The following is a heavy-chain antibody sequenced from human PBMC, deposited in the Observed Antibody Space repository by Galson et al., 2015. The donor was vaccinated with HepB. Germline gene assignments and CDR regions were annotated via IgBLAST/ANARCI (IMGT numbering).Heavy chain of an antibody. V-gene: IGHV3-33*08. CDR3: ARGLSVRGVRTPLFDY. CDR2: IWYDGSNK. CDR1: GFTFSSYG. J-gene: IGHJ4*02. Sequence: LRLSCAASGFTFSSYGMHWVRQAPGKGLEWVAVIWYDGSNKYYADSVKGRFTISRNNSKNTLYLQMNSLRAEDTAVYYCARGLSVRGVRTPLFDYWGQGTLVTVSS. D-gene: IGHD3-10*01.